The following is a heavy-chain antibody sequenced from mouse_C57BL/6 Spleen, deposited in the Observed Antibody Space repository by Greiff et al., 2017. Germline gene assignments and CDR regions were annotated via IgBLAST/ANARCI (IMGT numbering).Heavy chain of an antibody. Sequence: VQLVESGPELVKPGASVKISCKASGYAFSSSWMNWVKQRPGKGLEWIGRIYPGDGDTNYNGKFKGKATLTADKSSSTAYMQLSSLTSEDSAVYFCARGKITTVAFDYWGQGTTLTVSS. J-gene: IGHJ2*01. CDR2: IYPGDGDT. CDR1: GYAFSSSW. D-gene: IGHD1-1*01. CDR3: ARGKITTVAFDY. V-gene: IGHV1-82*01.